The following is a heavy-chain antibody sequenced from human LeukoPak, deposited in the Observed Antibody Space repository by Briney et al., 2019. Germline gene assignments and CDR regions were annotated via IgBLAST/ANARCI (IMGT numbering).Heavy chain of an antibody. CDR3: AKARVWDSRFDY. Sequence: PGGSLRLSCEASGFTFSTYGINWVRQAPGKGLEWVSAISGSGGSTYYADSVKGRFTISRDNSKNTLYLQMNSLRAEDTAVYYCAKARVWDSRFDYWGQGTLVTVSS. CDR2: ISGSGGST. D-gene: IGHD3-22*01. J-gene: IGHJ4*02. CDR1: GFTFSTYG. V-gene: IGHV3-23*01.